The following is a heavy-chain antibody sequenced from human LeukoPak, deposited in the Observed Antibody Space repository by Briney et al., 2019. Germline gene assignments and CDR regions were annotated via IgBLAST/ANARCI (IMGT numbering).Heavy chain of an antibody. CDR2: INPNSGGT. CDR3: ASAYCGGDCYSWDRFDY. J-gene: IGHJ4*02. V-gene: IGHV1-2*02. D-gene: IGHD2-21*02. CDR1: GYTFTGYY. Sequence: ASVKVSCKAPGYTFTGYYMHWVRQAPGQGLEWMGWINPNSGGTNYAQKFQGRVTMTRDTSISTAYMELSRLRSDDTAVYYCASAYCGGDCYSWDRFDYWGQGTLVTVSS.